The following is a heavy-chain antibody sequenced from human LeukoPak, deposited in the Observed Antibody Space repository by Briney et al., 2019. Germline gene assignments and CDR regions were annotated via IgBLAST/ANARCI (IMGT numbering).Heavy chain of an antibody. D-gene: IGHD6-25*01. J-gene: IGHJ5*02. Sequence: GGSLRLSCAASGFTFSSYSMNWVRQAPGKGLEWVSAISGSGGSTYYADSVKGRFTISRDNSKNTLYLQMNSLRAEDTAVYYCAKSPTATWWFDPWGQGTLVTVSS. CDR3: AKSPTATWWFDP. V-gene: IGHV3-23*01. CDR2: ISGSGGST. CDR1: GFTFSSYS.